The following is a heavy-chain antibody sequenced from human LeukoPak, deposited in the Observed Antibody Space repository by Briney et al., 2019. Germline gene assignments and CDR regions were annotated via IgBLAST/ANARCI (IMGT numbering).Heavy chain of an antibody. Sequence: AESLRLSCAASGFIFSSYAMNWVRQAPGQGLELVSTMSGSCGSTSYADSLKSRFTITSVNSTNTQYLQMLSLRAEATAAYYFAKDRSCITDVCHGDFDYWGQGTLVTVSS. J-gene: IGHJ4*02. D-gene: IGHD2-8*01. CDR2: MSGSCGST. V-gene: IGHV3-23*01. CDR3: AKDRSCITDVCHGDFDY. CDR1: GFIFSSYA.